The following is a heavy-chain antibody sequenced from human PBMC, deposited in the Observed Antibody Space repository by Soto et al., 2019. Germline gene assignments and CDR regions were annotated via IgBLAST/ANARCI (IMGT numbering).Heavy chain of an antibody. J-gene: IGHJ4*02. V-gene: IGHV3-23*01. CDR2: ISGSGGST. CDR1: GFTFSNYA. CDR3: AKVRGRSSSWYYFDW. D-gene: IGHD6-13*01. Sequence: PGWSLRLSCAASGFTFSNYAMSWVRQAPGKGLEWVSSISGSGGSTYYADSMKGRVTISRDNSKNTLYLQMNSLRAEDTAAYYCAKVRGRSSSWYYFDWWGQVTLVTVSS.